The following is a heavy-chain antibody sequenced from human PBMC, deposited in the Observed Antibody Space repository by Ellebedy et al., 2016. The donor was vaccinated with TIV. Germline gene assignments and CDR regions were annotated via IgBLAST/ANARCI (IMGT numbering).Heavy chain of an antibody. V-gene: IGHV1-18*01. D-gene: IGHD2-8*01. CDR3: ARAGGYCTNGVCYRSAFDI. CDR2: ISAYNGNT. Sequence: AASVKVSCKASGYTFTSYGISWVRQAPGQGLEWMGWISAYNGNTNYAQKLQGRVTLTTDTSTSTAYMELRSLRSDDTAVYYCARAGGYCTNGVCYRSAFDIWGQGTMVTVSS. J-gene: IGHJ3*02. CDR1: GYTFTSYG.